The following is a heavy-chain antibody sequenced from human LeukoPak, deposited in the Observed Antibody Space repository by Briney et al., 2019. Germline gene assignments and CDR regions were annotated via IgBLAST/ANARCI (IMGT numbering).Heavy chain of an antibody. V-gene: IGHV3-30*18. D-gene: IGHD2-8*01. CDR2: ISYDGSNK. CDR3: AKCEGGGATLDGLYDY. Sequence: GGSLRLSCAASGFTFSSYWMSWVRQAPGKGLEWVAVISYDGSNKYYADSVKGRFTISRDNSKNTLYLQMNSLRAEDTAVYYCAKCEGGGATLDGLYDYWGQGTLVTVSS. J-gene: IGHJ4*02. CDR1: GFTFSSYW.